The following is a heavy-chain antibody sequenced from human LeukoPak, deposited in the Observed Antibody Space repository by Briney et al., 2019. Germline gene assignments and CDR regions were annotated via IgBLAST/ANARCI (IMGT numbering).Heavy chain of an antibody. D-gene: IGHD6-13*01. CDR2: IKQDGSEK. CDR1: GFTFSSYW. J-gene: IGHJ4*02. CDR3: ARDFSYSSSYLGY. V-gene: IGHV3-7*03. Sequence: PGGSLRLSCAASGFTFSSYWMSWVRQAPGKGLEWVANIKQDGSEKLYVDSVKGRFTISRDNAKNSLYLQMNSLRAEDTAVYYCARDFSYSSSYLGYWGQGTLVTVSS.